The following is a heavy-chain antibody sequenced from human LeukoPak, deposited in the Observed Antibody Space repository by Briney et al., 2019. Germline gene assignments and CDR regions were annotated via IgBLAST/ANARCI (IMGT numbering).Heavy chain of an antibody. V-gene: IGHV1-18*01. CDR1: GYTFTSYG. CDR3: ARGYRTDSDNFDI. J-gene: IGHJ3*02. CDR2: ISAYNGNT. Sequence: AASVKVSCKASGYTFTSYGSSWVRQAPGQRLEWMGWISAYNGNTNYAQKLQGRVTMTTDTSTSTAYMELRSLRSDDTAVYYCARGYRTDSDNFDIWGQGTMVTVSS. D-gene: IGHD3/OR15-3a*01.